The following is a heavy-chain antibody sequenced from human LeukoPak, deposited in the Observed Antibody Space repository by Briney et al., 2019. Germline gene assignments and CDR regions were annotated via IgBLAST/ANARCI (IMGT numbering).Heavy chain of an antibody. D-gene: IGHD4-17*01. CDR1: GYTLTELS. Sequence: GASVKVSCKVSGYTLTELSMHWVRQAPGKGLEWMGGIIPIFGTANYAQKFQGRVTITADESTSTAYMELSSLRSEDTAVYYCARGHLTTVIKAYYFDYWGQGTLVTVSS. CDR2: IIPIFGTA. V-gene: IGHV1-69*13. J-gene: IGHJ4*02. CDR3: ARGHLTTVIKAYYFDY.